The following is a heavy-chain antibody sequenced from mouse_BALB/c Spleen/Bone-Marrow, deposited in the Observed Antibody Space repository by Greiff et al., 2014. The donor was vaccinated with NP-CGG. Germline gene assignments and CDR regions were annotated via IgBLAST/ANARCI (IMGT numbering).Heavy chain of an antibody. CDR1: GYSFTGDYA. CDR3: ARGDYYGGSYFDY. J-gene: IGHJ2*01. Sequence: VQLQQSGPALVKPFTSLPLSCTVSGYSFTGDYACNWTRRFPGSMVGCMGFIGYSGNTSYNPSLSSRISVTRDTSKNQFFLHLNSVTTEDTATYYCARGDYYGGSYFDYWGQGTTLTVSS. D-gene: IGHD1-1*01. CDR2: IGYSGNT. V-gene: IGHV3-2*02.